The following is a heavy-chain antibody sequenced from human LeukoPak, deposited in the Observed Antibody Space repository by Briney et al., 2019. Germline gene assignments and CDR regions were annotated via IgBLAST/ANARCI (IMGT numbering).Heavy chain of an antibody. V-gene: IGHV3-23*01. J-gene: IGHJ4*02. Sequence: GGTLRLSCAASGFTFSSYAMSGVRQAPGKGLEGGSGISTYGGSTYYAESVKGRFTISRDNSKNMLYLQMNSLRAEDTALYYCAKDHYDSGNWIFGYWGQGTLVTVSS. D-gene: IGHD3-22*01. CDR1: GFTFSSYA. CDR3: AKDHYDSGNWIFGY. CDR2: ISTYGGST.